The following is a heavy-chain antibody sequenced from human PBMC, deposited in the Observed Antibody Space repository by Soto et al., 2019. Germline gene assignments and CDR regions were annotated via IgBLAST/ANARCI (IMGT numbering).Heavy chain of an antibody. CDR1: GFTFSKFD. D-gene: IGHD2-15*01. J-gene: IGHJ4*02. CDR3: ARGQEVGAHFFDS. Sequence: GGSLRLSCEASGFTFSKFDMHWVRQPTGKGLEWVSTIGISGDTYYAVSVKGRFTISRDNAKNSLSLQMNSLRAGDTALYFCARGQEVGAHFFDSWGQGTQVAVSS. V-gene: IGHV3-13*04. CDR2: IGISGDT.